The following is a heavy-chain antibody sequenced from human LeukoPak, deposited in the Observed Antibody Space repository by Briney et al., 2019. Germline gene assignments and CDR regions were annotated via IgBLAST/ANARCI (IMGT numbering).Heavy chain of an antibody. CDR3: AAGGRVQNY. V-gene: IGHV3-21*01. J-gene: IGHJ4*02. D-gene: IGHD1-1*01. CDR2: ISGTSSYI. Sequence: GSLRLSCAASGFTFSSYGMNWVRQAPGKGLEWVSSISGTSSYIYYADSVKGRFTISRDNAKNSLYLQMNSLRAEDTSVYYCAAGGRVQNYWGQGTLVTVSS. CDR1: GFTFSSYG.